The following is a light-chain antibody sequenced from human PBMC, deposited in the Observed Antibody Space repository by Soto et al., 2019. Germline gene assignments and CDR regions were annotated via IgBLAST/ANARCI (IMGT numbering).Light chain of an antibody. CDR2: GAS. Sequence: IVLTQSPGTLSLSPGERAALSCRASQSVSSSYLAWYQQKPGQAHRLLIYGASSRATGIPDRFSGSGSGTDFTLTISRLEPEDFAVYYCQQYGSSPWTVGQGTKVDIX. CDR1: QSVSSSY. V-gene: IGKV3-20*01. J-gene: IGKJ1*01. CDR3: QQYGSSPWT.